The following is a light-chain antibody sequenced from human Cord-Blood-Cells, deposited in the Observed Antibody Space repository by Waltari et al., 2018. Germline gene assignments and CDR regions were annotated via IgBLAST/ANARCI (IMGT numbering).Light chain of an antibody. J-gene: IGLJ2*01. V-gene: IGLV1-47*01. CDR2: RNN. CDR3: AAWDDSLSGVV. CDR1: SSNIGSNY. Sequence: QSVLTQPPSASGTPGQRVTISCSGSSSNIGSNYVYWYQQLPGTAPKLLIYRNNQRPSGVPDRCSGSKSGTSASLAISGRRSEDEADYYCAAWDDSLSGVVFGGRTKLTVL.